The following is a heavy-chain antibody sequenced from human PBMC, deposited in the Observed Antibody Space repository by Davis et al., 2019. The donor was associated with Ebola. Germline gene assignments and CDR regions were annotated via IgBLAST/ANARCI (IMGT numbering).Heavy chain of an antibody. CDR2: IWHDESIE. CDR1: GITFSSSA. V-gene: IGHV3-33*01. D-gene: IGHD3-10*01. Sequence: PAGSLTLSCAASGITFSSSAIDRVCQATGKGQEWLAVIWHDESIEKYADSVKGRFTMSRDNSKNTLYLEMNSLTAEDTAVYFCARRMVLGIRACDIWGQGTTVTVSS. CDR3: ARRMVLGIRACDI. J-gene: IGHJ6*02.